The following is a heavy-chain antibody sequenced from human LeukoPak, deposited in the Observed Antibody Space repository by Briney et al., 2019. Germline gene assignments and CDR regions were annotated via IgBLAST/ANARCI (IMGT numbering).Heavy chain of an antibody. Sequence: TETLSLTCTVSGGSISSGSYYWGWIRQPPGKGLEWIGSIYYSGSTYYNLSLKSRVTISADTSKNQFSLKLSSVTAADTAVYYCARGSIYYDSSGPLGDAFDIWGQGTMVTVSS. CDR1: GGSISSGSYY. J-gene: IGHJ3*02. CDR3: ARGSIYYDSSGPLGDAFDI. V-gene: IGHV4-39*07. D-gene: IGHD3-22*01. CDR2: IYYSGST.